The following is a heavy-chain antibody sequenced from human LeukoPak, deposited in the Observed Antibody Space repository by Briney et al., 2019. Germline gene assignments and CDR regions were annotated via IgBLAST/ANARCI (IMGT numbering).Heavy chain of an antibody. V-gene: IGHV4-34*01. J-gene: IGHJ4*02. CDR2: INHSGST. CDR1: GGSFSGYY. CDR3: ARGQNYSSGWYGGDY. Sequence: SETLSLTCAVYGGSFSGYYWSWIRQPPGKGLEWIGEINHSGSTNYNPSLKSRVTISVDTSKNQFSLKLSSVTAADTAVYYCARGQNYSSGWYGGDYWGQGTLVTVSS. D-gene: IGHD6-19*01.